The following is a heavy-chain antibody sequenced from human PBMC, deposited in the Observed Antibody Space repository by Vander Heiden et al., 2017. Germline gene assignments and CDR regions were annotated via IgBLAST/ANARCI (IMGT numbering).Heavy chain of an antibody. D-gene: IGHD3-22*01. J-gene: IGHJ6*04. Sequence: QITLKESGPTLVKPTQTLTLPCTFSGFSLSTSGVGVGWIRQPPGKALEWLALIYWNDDKRYSPSLKCRLTITKDTSKNQVVLTRTNMDPVDTATYYCAHSSWCVVNYYYGMDVRGEGTTVTVSS. CDR2: IYWNDDK. CDR1: GFSLSTSGVG. V-gene: IGHV2-5*01. CDR3: AHSSWCVVNYYYGMDV.